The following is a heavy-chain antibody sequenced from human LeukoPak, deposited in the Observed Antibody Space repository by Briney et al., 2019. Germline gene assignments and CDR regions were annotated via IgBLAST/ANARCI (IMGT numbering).Heavy chain of an antibody. CDR3: ARDLGRDCSGGSCYSKDGLFDP. V-gene: IGHV3-21*01. Sequence: GGSLRLSCAASGFTFDDYGMSWVRQAPGKGLEWVSSISSSSSYIYYADSVKGRFTISRDNAKNSLYLQMNSLRAEDTAVYYCARDLGRDCSGGSCYSKDGLFDPWGQGTLVTVSS. D-gene: IGHD2-15*01. CDR2: ISSSSSYI. J-gene: IGHJ5*02. CDR1: GFTFDDYG.